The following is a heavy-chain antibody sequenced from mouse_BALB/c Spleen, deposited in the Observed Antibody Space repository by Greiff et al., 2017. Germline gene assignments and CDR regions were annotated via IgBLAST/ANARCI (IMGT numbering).Heavy chain of an antibody. V-gene: IGHV3-2*02. CDR2: ISYSGST. CDR3: ARRNYGGFAY. CDR1: GYSITSDYA. J-gene: IGHJ3*01. D-gene: IGHD2-4*01. Sequence: EVQLQQSGPGLVKPSQSLSLTCTVTGYSITSDYAWNWIRQPPGNKLEWMGYISYSGSTSYNPSLKSRISITRDTSTNPFFLQLNSVTTEDTATYYCARRNYGGFAYWGQGTLVTVSA.